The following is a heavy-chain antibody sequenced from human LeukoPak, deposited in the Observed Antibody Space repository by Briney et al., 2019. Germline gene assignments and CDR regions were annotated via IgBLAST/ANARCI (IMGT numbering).Heavy chain of an antibody. J-gene: IGHJ4*02. D-gene: IGHD3-22*01. Sequence: SETLSLTCTVSGVSISSSNSYWGWIRQPPGKGLEWIGSIYYSGNTYYNASVKSRVTISIDSSKNQFSLKLSSVTAADTAVYYCARGAAYYYDSSGYWYFDYWGQGTLVTVSS. V-gene: IGHV4-39*07. CDR3: ARGAAYYYDSSGYWYFDY. CDR1: GVSISSSNSY. CDR2: IYYSGNT.